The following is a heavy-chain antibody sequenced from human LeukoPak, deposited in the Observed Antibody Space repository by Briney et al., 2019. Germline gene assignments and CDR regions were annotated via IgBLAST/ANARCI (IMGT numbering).Heavy chain of an antibody. CDR3: ARGDCSSTSCYTRRYWFDP. V-gene: IGHV4-59*01. D-gene: IGHD2-2*02. Sequence: PTETLSLTCTVSGGSISSYYWSWIRQPPGKGLEWIGSIYYSGSTNYNPSLKSRVTISVDTSKNQFSLKLSSVTAADTAVYYCARGDCSSTSCYTRRYWFDPWGQGTLVTVSS. CDR1: GGSISSYY. CDR2: IYYSGST. J-gene: IGHJ5*02.